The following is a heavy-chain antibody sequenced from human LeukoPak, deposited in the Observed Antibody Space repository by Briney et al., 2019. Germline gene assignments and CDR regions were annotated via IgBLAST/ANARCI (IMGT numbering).Heavy chain of an antibody. CDR3: ARDPTPVNLGVGSGSYYTESDLAFDI. CDR1: GFTVSSNY. J-gene: IGHJ3*02. CDR2: INSAYSGGNT. D-gene: IGHD3-10*01. Sequence: PGGSLRLSCAASGFTVSSNYMSWVRQAPGKGLEWVSVINSAYSGGNTYYADSVKGRFTISRHNSKNTLYLQMNSLRAEDTAVYYCARDPTPVNLGVGSGSYYTESDLAFDIWGQGTMVTVSS. V-gene: IGHV3-53*04.